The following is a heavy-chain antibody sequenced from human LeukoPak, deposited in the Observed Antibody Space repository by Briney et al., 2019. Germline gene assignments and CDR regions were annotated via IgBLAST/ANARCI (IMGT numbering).Heavy chain of an antibody. CDR3: TTAISVVRGVAPDY. Sequence: KSGGSLGLSCAASGLTFSNAWMSWVRQAPGKGLEWVGRIKSKTDGGTTDYGAPVKGRFIISRDDSKNTLYLQMNSLKTEDTGVYYCTTAISVVRGVAPDYWGQGTLVTVSS. D-gene: IGHD3-10*01. V-gene: IGHV3-15*01. J-gene: IGHJ4*02. CDR1: GLTFSNAW. CDR2: IKSKTDGGTT.